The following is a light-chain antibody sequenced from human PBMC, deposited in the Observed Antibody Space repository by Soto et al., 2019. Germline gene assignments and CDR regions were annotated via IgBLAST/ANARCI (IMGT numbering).Light chain of an antibody. CDR1: QSVASTY. Sequence: EIVLTQSPGTLSLSPGERATLSCRASQSVASTYLAWYQQKPGQAPSLLIYSTSRRATGIPDRFSGSGSGTDFTLTISRLEPEDFAVSYCQQYGNFLITFGQGTRLEIK. J-gene: IGKJ5*01. CDR2: STS. CDR3: QQYGNFLIT. V-gene: IGKV3-20*01.